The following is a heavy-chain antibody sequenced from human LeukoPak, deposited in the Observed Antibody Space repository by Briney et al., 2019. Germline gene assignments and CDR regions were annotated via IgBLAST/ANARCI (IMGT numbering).Heavy chain of an antibody. Sequence: PGRSLRLSCAASGFTFSSYAMHWVRQAPGKGLEWGSVISYDGRNKYYADSVKGRFTISRDNSKNTLYLQMNSLRAEDTAVYYCARGHCNYVGWLSVGPFDYWGQGTLVTVSS. D-gene: IGHD1-7*01. J-gene: IGHJ4*02. CDR2: ISYDGRNK. CDR1: GFTFSSYA. V-gene: IGHV3-30*04. CDR3: ARGHCNYVGWLSVGPFDY.